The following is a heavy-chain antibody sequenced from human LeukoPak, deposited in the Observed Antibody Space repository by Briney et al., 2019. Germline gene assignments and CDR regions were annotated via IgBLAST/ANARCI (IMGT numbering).Heavy chain of an antibody. CDR2: INHSGRT. CDR1: SESFSGYY. V-gene: IGHV4-34*01. J-gene: IGHJ4*02. Sequence: ASETLSLTCGVPSESFSGYYWNWLRQPPGKGLEWIGEINHSGRTNYNPSLESRVTISVDASRRQFSLTLRSVTAADTAIYYCARDPTTMFGVPEYFDDWGQGTPVTVSS. D-gene: IGHD3-3*01. CDR3: ARDPTTMFGVPEYFDD.